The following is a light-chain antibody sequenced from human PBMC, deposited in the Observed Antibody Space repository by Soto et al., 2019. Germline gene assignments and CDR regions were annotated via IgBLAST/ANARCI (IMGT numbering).Light chain of an antibody. J-gene: IGKJ1*01. CDR2: GTS. V-gene: IGKV3-20*01. CDR3: QHYGSSPRT. Sequence: EIVLTQSPGTLSLSPGESATLSCRASQNVGSTSLAWYQQRPGQGPRLLISGTSTRATCIPDRFTGSGSGTDFTLTIIRLQPEDFAVYYCQHYGSSPRTFGQGTRV. CDR1: QNVGSTS.